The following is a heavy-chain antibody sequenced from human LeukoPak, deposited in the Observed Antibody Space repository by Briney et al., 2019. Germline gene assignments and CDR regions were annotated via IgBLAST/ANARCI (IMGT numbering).Heavy chain of an antibody. CDR1: GDSITSYY. CDR2: IYHSGYT. CDR3: ANTATMIVPNDAFDI. J-gene: IGHJ3*02. D-gene: IGHD3-22*01. Sequence: SETLSLTCSVSGDSITSYYWIWIRQPPGKGLEWIGYIYHSGYTNYNPSLKSRVTMSADTSKNQLSLKLSSVTAADTAVYYCANTATMIVPNDAFDIWGQGTMVTVSS. V-gene: IGHV4-59*08.